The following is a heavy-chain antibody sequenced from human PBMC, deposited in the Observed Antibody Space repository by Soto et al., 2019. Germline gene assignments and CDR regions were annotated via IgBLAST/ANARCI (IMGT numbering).Heavy chain of an antibody. CDR3: ARTTMIVGRLDY. J-gene: IGHJ4*02. Sequence: TSETLSLTCTVSGGSVSSGSYYWSWIRQPPGKGLEWIGYIYYSGSTNYNPSLKSRVTISVDTSKNQFSLKLSSVTAADTAVYYCARTTMIVGRLDYWGQGTLVTVSS. CDR1: GGSVSSGSYY. V-gene: IGHV4-61*01. D-gene: IGHD3-22*01. CDR2: IYYSGST.